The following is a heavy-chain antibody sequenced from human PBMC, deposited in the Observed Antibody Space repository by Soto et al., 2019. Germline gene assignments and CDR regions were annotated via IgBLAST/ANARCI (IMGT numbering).Heavy chain of an antibody. J-gene: IGHJ6*02. CDR2: ISGSGGST. Sequence: PGGSLRLSXAASGFTFSSYAMSWVRQAPGKGLEWVSAISGSGGSTYYADSVKGRFTISRDNSKNTLYLQMNSLRAEDTAVYYCAKAMNYYGSGSYYYYYGMDVWGQGTTVTVSS. CDR3: AKAMNYYGSGSYYYYYGMDV. D-gene: IGHD3-10*01. CDR1: GFTFSSYA. V-gene: IGHV3-23*01.